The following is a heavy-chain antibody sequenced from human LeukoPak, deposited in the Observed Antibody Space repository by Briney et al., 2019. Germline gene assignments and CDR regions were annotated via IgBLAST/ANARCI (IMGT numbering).Heavy chain of an antibody. D-gene: IGHD6-13*01. V-gene: IGHV3-23*01. J-gene: IGHJ4*02. CDR3: ARELGVISAAAAYDY. Sequence: GGSLRLSCAASGFTFSSYAMSWVRQAPGKGLEWVSAISGSGGSAYYADSVKGRFTISRDNSKNTLYLQMNSLRAEDTAVYYCARELGVISAAAAYDYWGQGTLVTVSS. CDR1: GFTFSSYA. CDR2: ISGSGGSA.